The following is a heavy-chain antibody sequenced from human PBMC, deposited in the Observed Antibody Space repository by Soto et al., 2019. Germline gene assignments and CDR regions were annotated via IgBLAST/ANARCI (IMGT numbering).Heavy chain of an antibody. CDR2: ISYDGSNK. CDR1: GFTFSSYG. J-gene: IGHJ6*02. V-gene: IGHV3-30*18. CDR3: AKESAYYGNGMDV. D-gene: IGHD3-10*01. Sequence: QVPLVESGGGVVQPGRSLRLSCAASGFTFSSYGMHWVRQAPGKGLEWVAVISYDGSNKYYADSVKGRFTISRDNSKNTLYLQMNSLRAEDTAVYYCAKESAYYGNGMDVWGQGTTVTVSS.